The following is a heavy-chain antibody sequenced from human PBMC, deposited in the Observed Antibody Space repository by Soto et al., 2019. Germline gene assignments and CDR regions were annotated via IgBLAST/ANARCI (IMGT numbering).Heavy chain of an antibody. CDR3: ARAYGATCYCFGY. CDR1: GFTVNTYH. D-gene: IGHD2-15*01. CDR2: LFSGGDT. Sequence: GGSLRLSCAASGFTVNTYHVSWVRQAPGKGLEWVAVLFSGGDTKYGDSMKGRVTLSRGNSKNTLYLQMNNLRAEDTAVYYCARAYGATCYCFGYWGQGATVTVSS. J-gene: IGHJ4*01. V-gene: IGHV3-66*01.